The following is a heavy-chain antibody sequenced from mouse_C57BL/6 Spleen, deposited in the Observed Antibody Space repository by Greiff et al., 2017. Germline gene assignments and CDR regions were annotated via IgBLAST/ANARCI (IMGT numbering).Heavy chain of an antibody. CDR1: GYTFTSYW. CDR3: AREDLITTVVATKYAMDY. V-gene: IGHV1-50*01. D-gene: IGHD1-1*01. Sequence: VQLQQPGAELVKPGASVKLSCKASGYTFTSYWMQWVKQRPGQGLEWIGEIDPSDSYTNYNQKFKGKATLTVDTSSSTAYMQLSSLTSEDSAVYYCAREDLITTVVATKYAMDYWGQGTSVTVSS. CDR2: IDPSDSYT. J-gene: IGHJ4*01.